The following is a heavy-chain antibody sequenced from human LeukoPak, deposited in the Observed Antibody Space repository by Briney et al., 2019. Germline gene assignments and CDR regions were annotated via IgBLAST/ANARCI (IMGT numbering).Heavy chain of an antibody. CDR2: ISGSGGST. D-gene: IGHD1-26*01. CDR1: GFTFSSYA. V-gene: IGHV3-23*01. CDR3: ARGSGSRNYYYYYMDV. J-gene: IGHJ6*03. Sequence: PGGSVRLSCAASGFTFSSYAMSWVRQAPGKGLEWVSAISGSGGSTYYADSVKGRFTISRDNSKNTLYLQMNSLRAEDTAVYYCARGSGSRNYYYYYMDVWGKGTRSPSP.